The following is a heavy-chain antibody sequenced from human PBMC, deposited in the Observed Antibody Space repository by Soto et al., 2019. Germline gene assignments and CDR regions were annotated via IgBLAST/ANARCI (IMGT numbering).Heavy chain of an antibody. J-gene: IGHJ4*02. CDR1: GFTFSSYA. CDR2: ISSNGGST. V-gene: IGHV3-64D*08. Sequence: GGSLRLYCSASGFTFSSYAMHWVRQAPGKGLEYVSAISSNGGSTYYADSVKGRFTISRDNSKNTLYLQMSSLRAEDTAVYYCVKVRISSSWYYFDYWGRGTLVTVSS. CDR3: VKVRISSSWYYFDY. D-gene: IGHD6-13*01.